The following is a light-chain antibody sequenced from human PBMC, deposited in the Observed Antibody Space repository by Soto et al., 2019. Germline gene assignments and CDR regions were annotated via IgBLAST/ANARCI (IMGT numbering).Light chain of an antibody. V-gene: IGLV2-14*03. Sequence: QSALTQPASVSGSPGQSITISCTGTSSDVGAYNYVSWYQQHPGKAPKLMIFDVTNRPSAVSNRFSGSKSGNTASLTISGLQAEDEADYYCSSYTSSSTFVLFGGGTQLTVL. CDR1: SSDVGAYNY. CDR2: DVT. J-gene: IGLJ2*01. CDR3: SSYTSSSTFVL.